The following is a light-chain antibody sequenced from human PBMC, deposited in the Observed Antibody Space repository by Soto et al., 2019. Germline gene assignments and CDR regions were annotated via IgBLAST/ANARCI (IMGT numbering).Light chain of an antibody. J-gene: IGKJ1*01. CDR3: QQYNDWPPT. V-gene: IGKV3-15*01. Sequence: EVVMTQSPATLSVSPGERVTLSCRASQSISSNLAWYQLKAGQTPRLLVYGASTRATCFPGKFSGSVSGTEFTLTISDLQSEDFAVYFCQQYNDWPPTFGQGTKV. CDR1: QSISSN. CDR2: GAS.